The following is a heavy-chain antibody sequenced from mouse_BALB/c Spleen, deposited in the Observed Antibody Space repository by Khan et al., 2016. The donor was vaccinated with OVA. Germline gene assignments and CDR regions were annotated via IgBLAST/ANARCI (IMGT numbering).Heavy chain of an antibody. CDR3: VRGRSY. CDR2: INYSGST. J-gene: IGHJ3*01. V-gene: IGHV3-2*02. CDR1: GYSITSDYV. Sequence: EVKLEVSGPGLVKPSQSLSLTCTVTGYSITSDYVWNWIRQFPGNRLEWMGYINYSGSTSTTPSLKSRMSITRATSKNQIFLQLNSVTTEDTATYYCVRGRSYWGQGTLVTVSA.